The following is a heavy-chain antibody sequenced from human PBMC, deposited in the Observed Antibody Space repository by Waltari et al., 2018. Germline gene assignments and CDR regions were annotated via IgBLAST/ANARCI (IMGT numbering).Heavy chain of an antibody. CDR3: AREKSAYYYDSSGTGGWFDP. Sequence: QVQLQESGPGLVKPSQTLSLTCTVSGGSLSGGGYYWSWLRQHPGKGLEWIGYIYHSGSTYYNPSLKSRVTISVDRSKNQFSLKLSSVTAADTAVYYCAREKSAYYYDSSGTGGWFDPWGQGTLVTVSS. CDR1: GGSLSGGGYY. V-gene: IGHV4-31*03. D-gene: IGHD3-22*01. CDR2: IYHSGST. J-gene: IGHJ5*02.